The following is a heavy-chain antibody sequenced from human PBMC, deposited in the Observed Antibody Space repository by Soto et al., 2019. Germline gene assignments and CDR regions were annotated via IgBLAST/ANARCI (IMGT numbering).Heavy chain of an antibody. CDR1: GFTFSSYG. Sequence: QVQLVESGGGVVQPGRSLRLSCAASGFTFSSYGMHWVRQAPGKGLEWVAVIWYDGSNKYYADSVKGRFTISRDNSKNTLYLQMNSLRAEDTAVYYCARDRGYRAFDIWGQGTMVTVSS. V-gene: IGHV3-33*01. CDR2: IWYDGSNK. CDR3: ARDRGYRAFDI. D-gene: IGHD6-13*01. J-gene: IGHJ3*02.